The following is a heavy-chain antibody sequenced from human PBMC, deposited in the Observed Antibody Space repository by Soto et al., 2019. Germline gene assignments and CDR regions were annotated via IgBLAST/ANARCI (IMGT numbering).Heavy chain of an antibody. CDR1: GFTFSGSA. J-gene: IGHJ5*02. CDR3: TRPLNCSGGSCYSSFAP. CDR2: IRSKANSYAT. Sequence: EVQLVESGGGLVQPGGSLKLSCAASGFTFSGSAMHWVRQASGKGLEWVGRIRSKANSYATASAASVKGRFTISRDDSKNTAYLQMNSLKTEDTAVYYCTRPLNCSGGSCYSSFAPWGQGTLVTVSS. V-gene: IGHV3-73*02. D-gene: IGHD2-15*01.